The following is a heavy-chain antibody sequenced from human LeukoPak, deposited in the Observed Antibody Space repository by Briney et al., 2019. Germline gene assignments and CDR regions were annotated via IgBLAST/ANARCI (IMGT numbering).Heavy chain of an antibody. CDR3: ARYEGQTYYYDSSGSNGFDY. J-gene: IGHJ4*02. CDR1: GFTFSSYW. Sequence: GGSLRLSCAASGFTFSSYWMHWVRQAPGKGLVWVSRINSDGSSTSYADSVKGRFTISRDNAKNTLYLQMNSLRAEDTAVYYCARYEGQTYYYDSSGSNGFDYWGQGTLVTVSS. CDR2: INSDGSST. V-gene: IGHV3-74*01. D-gene: IGHD3-22*01.